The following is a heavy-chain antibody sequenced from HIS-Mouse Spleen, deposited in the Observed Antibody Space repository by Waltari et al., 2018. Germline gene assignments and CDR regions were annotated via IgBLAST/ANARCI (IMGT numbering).Heavy chain of an antibody. CDR2: INSDGSST. J-gene: IGHJ3*02. CDR3: ARDLELDAFDI. Sequence: EVHLVESGGGLVQPGGSLRLSCAASGFTFSSYWMHWVRQAPGKGLVWVSCINSDGSSTSYADSVKGRFTISRDNAKNTLYLQMNSLRAEDTAVYYCARDLELDAFDIWGQGTMVTVSS. D-gene: IGHD1-1*01. CDR1: GFTFSSYW. V-gene: IGHV3-74*01.